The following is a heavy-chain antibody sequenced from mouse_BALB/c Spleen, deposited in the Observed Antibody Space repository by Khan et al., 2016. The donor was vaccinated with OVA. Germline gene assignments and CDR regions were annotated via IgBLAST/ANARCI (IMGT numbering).Heavy chain of an antibody. CDR2: INPTSGYT. CDR1: GYTFTTYW. V-gene: IGHV1-7*01. Sequence: QVQLQQSGAELAKPGASVKTSCKASGYTFTTYWMHWVKQRPGQGLEWIGYINPTSGYTDYNQKFKDKATLTADKSSSTAYMQLSSLTSDDSAVYYCARDRIDYWGQGTTLTVSS. J-gene: IGHJ2*01. CDR3: ARDRIDY.